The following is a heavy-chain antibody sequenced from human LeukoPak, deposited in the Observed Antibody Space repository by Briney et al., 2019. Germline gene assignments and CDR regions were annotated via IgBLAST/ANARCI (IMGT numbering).Heavy chain of an antibody. CDR1: GLTFSTSG. V-gene: IGHV3-21*06. D-gene: IGHD1-14*01. Sequence: GGSLRLSCTASGLTFSTSGFNWVREAPGQGLEWVASIGPTGSDRYHAASIKGRFTISRDNATNFLYLQTNTLRAEDTAVYYCATETNGRHYDYWGQGTLLTVSS. CDR3: ATETNGRHYDY. CDR2: IGPTGSDR. J-gene: IGHJ4*02.